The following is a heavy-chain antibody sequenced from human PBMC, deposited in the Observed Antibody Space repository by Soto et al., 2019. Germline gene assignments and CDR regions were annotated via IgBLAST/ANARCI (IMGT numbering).Heavy chain of an antibody. D-gene: IGHD6-6*01. V-gene: IGHV4-59*01. CDR3: ARDRSYSTSRYDAFDI. CDR2: IFYSGNT. J-gene: IGHJ3*02. CDR1: GGSISSYY. Sequence: QVQLQESGPGLVKPSETLSLTCTVSGGSISSYYWSWIRQPPGRGLECIGYIFYSGNTDYNPSLKSRVTISLDPSKNECTLRLSSVTAADTAVYYGARDRSYSTSRYDAFDIWGQGTMVTVSS.